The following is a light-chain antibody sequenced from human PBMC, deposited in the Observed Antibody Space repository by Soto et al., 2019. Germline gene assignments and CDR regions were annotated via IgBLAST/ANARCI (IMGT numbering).Light chain of an antibody. J-gene: IGKJ1*01. CDR3: QQTNRFPWT. V-gene: IGKV1-12*01. Sequence: DLQMTQSPSSVSASVGDRVTITCRASQDISNWLAWYRQKPGKAPQLLIYSSSSVHVGVPSTFSGRGSGTDFTLTISSLQPEDFATYYCQQTNRFPWTFGQGTKVEIK. CDR1: QDISNW. CDR2: SSS.